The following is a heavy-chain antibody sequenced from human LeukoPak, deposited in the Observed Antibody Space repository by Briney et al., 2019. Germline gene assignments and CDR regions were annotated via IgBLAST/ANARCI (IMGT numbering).Heavy chain of an antibody. J-gene: IGHJ4*02. D-gene: IGHD3-10*01. V-gene: IGHV3-9*01. CDR3: AKDSSYNYGSGSYGIDY. Sequence: GRSLRLSCAASGFTFDDYAMHWVRQAPGKGLEWVSGINWNSGNIGYADSVKGRFTISRDNAKHSLYLQMNSLRAEDTALYYCAKDSSYNYGSGSYGIDYWGREPWSPSPQ. CDR2: INWNSGNI. CDR1: GFTFDDYA.